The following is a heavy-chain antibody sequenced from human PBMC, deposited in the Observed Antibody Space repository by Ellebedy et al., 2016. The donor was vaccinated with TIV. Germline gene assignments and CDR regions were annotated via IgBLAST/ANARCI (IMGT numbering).Heavy chain of an antibody. CDR2: ISDTTTTI. J-gene: IGHJ4*02. V-gene: IGHV3-48*02. Sequence: GESLKISCAASGFTFSSYSMTWVRQAPGKGLEWVSFISDTTTTIYYADSVKGRFTISRDSAKNSLYLQMNSLRDEDTAVYYCARSRAIRGVTFNYWGQGTLVTVSS. CDR1: GFTFSSYS. CDR3: ARSRAIRGVTFNY. D-gene: IGHD3-10*01.